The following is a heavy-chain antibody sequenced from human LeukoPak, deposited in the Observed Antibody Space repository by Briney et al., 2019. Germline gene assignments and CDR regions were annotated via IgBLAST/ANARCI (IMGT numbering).Heavy chain of an antibody. J-gene: IGHJ6*02. V-gene: IGHV4-31*03. D-gene: IGHD4-17*01. Sequence: PSETLSLTCTVSGGSISSGGYYWSWIRQHPGKGLEWIGYIYYSGSTYYNPSLKSRVTISVDTSKNQFSLKLSSVTAADTAVYYCAREKENGDSGYYYYGMDVWGQGTTVTVSS. CDR1: GGSISSGGYY. CDR2: IYYSGST. CDR3: AREKENGDSGYYYYGMDV.